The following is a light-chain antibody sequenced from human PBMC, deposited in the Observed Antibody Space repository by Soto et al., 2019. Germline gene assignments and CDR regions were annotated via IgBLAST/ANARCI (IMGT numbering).Light chain of an antibody. CDR3: QQYGSSPRT. J-gene: IGKJ1*01. CDR2: GAF. Sequence: EIVLTQSPGTLSLSPGERATFSCRASQSVSSNYLAWYHQKTGKAPRILIYGAFQRDTGIPDRFSGSGSGTDFTLPISRMEPEDFAVYCCQQYGSSPRTFGQGTKVDIK. CDR1: QSVSSNY. V-gene: IGKV3-20*01.